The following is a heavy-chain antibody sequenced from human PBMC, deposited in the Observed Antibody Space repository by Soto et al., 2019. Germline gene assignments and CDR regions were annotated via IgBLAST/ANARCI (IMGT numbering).Heavy chain of an antibody. J-gene: IGHJ4*02. CDR3: AKRRGAGAHFDY. D-gene: IGHD2-15*01. CDR1: GFTFSSYA. Sequence: DVQLLESGGGLVQPGGSLRLSCAASGFTFSSYAMGWVRQGPGKGLEWVAVVSIGGSTHYADSVRGRFTISRDNSKNTLSLQMNSLTAEDTAVYFCAKRRGAGAHFDYWGQGALVTVSS. CDR2: VSIGGST. V-gene: IGHV3-23*01.